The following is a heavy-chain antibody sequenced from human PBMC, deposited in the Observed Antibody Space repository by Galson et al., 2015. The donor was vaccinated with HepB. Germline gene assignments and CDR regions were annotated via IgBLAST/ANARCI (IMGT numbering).Heavy chain of an antibody. CDR3: ARDLGGSSGSWYQVLGY. J-gene: IGHJ4*02. CDR2: ISSSSTYT. V-gene: IGHV3-11*05. CDR1: GFTFSDYY. Sequence: SLRLSCAASGFTFSDYYMSWVRQAPEKGLEWVSYISSSSTYTNYADSVKGRFTISRDNAKNSLYLQMNSLRAEDTAVYYCARDLGGSSGSWYQVLGYWGQGTLVTVSS. D-gene: IGHD6-13*01.